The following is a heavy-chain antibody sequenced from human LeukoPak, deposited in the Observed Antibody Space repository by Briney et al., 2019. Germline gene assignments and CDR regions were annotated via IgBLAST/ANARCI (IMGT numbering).Heavy chain of an antibody. CDR1: GYTFTTYG. J-gene: IGHJ4*02. CDR3: ARRVTGTTFGLDY. Sequence: GASVKVSCKASGYTFTTYGITWVRQARRQGLEWMGWISAYNGNKNYAQKLQGRVTMTTDTSTSTAYMELRSLRSDDTAVYYCARRVTGTTFGLDYWGQGTLVTVSS. CDR2: ISAYNGNK. V-gene: IGHV1-18*01. D-gene: IGHD1-20*01.